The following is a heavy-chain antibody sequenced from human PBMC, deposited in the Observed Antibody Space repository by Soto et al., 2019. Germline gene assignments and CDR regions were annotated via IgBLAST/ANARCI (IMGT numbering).Heavy chain of an antibody. J-gene: IGHJ3*02. V-gene: IGHV3-53*04. CDR2: IYSGGST. Sequence: GGSLRLSCAASGFTVSSNYMSWVRQAPGKGLEWVSVIYSGGSTYYADSVKGRFTISRHNSKNTLYLQMNSLRAEDTAVYYCARGQLLWFGELLQGAFDIWGQGTMVTVSS. CDR3: ARGQLLWFGELLQGAFDI. CDR1: GFTVSSNY. D-gene: IGHD3-10*01.